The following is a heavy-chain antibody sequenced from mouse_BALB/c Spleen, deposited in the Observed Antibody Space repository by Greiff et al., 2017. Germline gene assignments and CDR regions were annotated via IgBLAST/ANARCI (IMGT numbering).Heavy chain of an antibody. CDR2: INPSTGYT. J-gene: IGHJ4*01. V-gene: IGHV1-7*01. CDR3: ARCHGSSLYAMDY. CDR1: GYTFTSYW. D-gene: IGHD1-1*01. Sequence: QVQLKESGAELAKPGASVKMSCKASGYTFTSYWMHWVKQRPGQGLEWIGYINPSTGYTEYNQKFKDKATLTADKSSSTAYMQLSSLTSEDSAVYYCARCHGSSLYAMDYWGQGTSVTVSS.